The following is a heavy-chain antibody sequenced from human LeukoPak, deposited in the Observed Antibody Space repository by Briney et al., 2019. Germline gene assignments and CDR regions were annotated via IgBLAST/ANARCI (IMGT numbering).Heavy chain of an antibody. D-gene: IGHD3-10*01. CDR3: ARDNTGSYDY. J-gene: IGHJ4*02. Sequence: GGSLRLSCVVSGLTFSDYYMDWVRQTPGKGLEWIGRTKAKVDNYVTEYAASVKGRFTISRDESKSSLYLQMNSLKTEDTAVYCCARDNTGSYDYWGQGTRVTVSS. CDR1: GLTFSDYY. V-gene: IGHV3-72*01. CDR2: TKAKVDNYVT.